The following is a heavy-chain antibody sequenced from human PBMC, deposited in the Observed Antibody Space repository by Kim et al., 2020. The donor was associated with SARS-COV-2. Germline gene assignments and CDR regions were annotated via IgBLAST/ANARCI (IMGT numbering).Heavy chain of an antibody. J-gene: IGHJ3*02. D-gene: IGHD3-3*02. CDR3: TRVLGPTLAFWVAFY. Sequence: GGSLRLSCGASGFTFSDSAMHWVRRASGKGLEWVGRIRSKANGYATAYSESVRGRFTISRDDSSNTAYLQMNSLKIEDTAVYYCTRVLGPTLAFWVAFY. CDR1: GFTFSDSA. CDR2: IRSKANGYAT. V-gene: IGHV3-73*01.